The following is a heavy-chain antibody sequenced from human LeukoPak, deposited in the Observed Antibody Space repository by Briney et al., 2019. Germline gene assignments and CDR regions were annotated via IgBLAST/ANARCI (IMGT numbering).Heavy chain of an antibody. J-gene: IGHJ5*02. Sequence: SETLSLTCTVSGGSISSGDYYWSWIRQPPGKGLEWNGEINHSGSTNYNPAGKSRDPISEDTSTNQFSLKLSSGTGADTAVYYCARNKPGRFVEGLRKRNWFDPWGQGTLVTVSS. CDR1: GGSISSGDYY. CDR3: ARNKPGRFVEGLRKRNWFDP. CDR2: INHSGST. D-gene: IGHD3-3*01. V-gene: IGHV4-39*07.